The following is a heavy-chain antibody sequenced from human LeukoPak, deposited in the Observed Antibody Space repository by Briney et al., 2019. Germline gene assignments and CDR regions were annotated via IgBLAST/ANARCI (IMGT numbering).Heavy chain of an antibody. CDR1: GYTFTSYD. D-gene: IGHD5-12*01. J-gene: IGHJ5*02. CDR2: MNPNSGNT. Sequence: GASVKVSCKASGYTFTSYDINWVRQATGQGLEWMGWMNPNSGNTGYAQKFQGRVTMTRDTSISTAYMELSSLRSEDTAVYYYAKAGIVATMNADWFDPWGQGTLVTVSS. V-gene: IGHV1-8*01. CDR3: AKAGIVATMNADWFDP.